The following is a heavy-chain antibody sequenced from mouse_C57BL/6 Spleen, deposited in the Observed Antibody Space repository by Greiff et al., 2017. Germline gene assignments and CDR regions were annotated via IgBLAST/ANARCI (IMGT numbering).Heavy chain of an antibody. J-gene: IGHJ3*01. V-gene: IGHV5-4*01. CDR2: ISDGGSYT. Sequence: EVNVVESGGGLVKPGGSLKLSCAASGFTFSSYAMSWVRQTPEKRLEWVATISDGGSYTYYPDNVKGRFTISRDNAKNNLYLQMSHLKSEDTAMYYCARDREDYDRDWFAYWGQGTLVTVSA. CDR3: ARDREDYDRDWFAY. D-gene: IGHD2-4*01. CDR1: GFTFSSYA.